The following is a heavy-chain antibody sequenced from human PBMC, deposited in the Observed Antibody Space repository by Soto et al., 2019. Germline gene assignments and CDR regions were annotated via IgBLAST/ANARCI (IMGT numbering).Heavy chain of an antibody. CDR3: ARYTGSDIVVVVAATPYYGMDV. Sequence: ASVKVSCKASGYTFTSYGISWVRQAPGQGLEWMGWISAYNGNTNYAQKLQGRVTMTTDTSTSTAYMELRSLRSDDTAVYYCARYTGSDIVVVVAATPYYGMDVWGQGTTVTVSS. CDR1: GYTFTSYG. CDR2: ISAYNGNT. V-gene: IGHV1-18*01. D-gene: IGHD2-15*01. J-gene: IGHJ6*02.